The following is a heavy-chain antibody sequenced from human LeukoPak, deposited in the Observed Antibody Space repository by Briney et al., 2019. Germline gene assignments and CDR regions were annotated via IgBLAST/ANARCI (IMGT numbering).Heavy chain of an antibody. D-gene: IGHD3-9*01. Sequence: GGSLRLSCAGSGFTFSSYAMSWVRQAPGKGLEWVSTISGSGISTYYADSVKGRFTISRDNSRNTLYLQMNSLRAEDTALYYCVKGDNNILTGYYNSFDYWGQGTLVTVSS. CDR2: ISGSGIST. CDR1: GFTFSSYA. CDR3: VKGDNNILTGYYNSFDY. V-gene: IGHV3-23*01. J-gene: IGHJ4*02.